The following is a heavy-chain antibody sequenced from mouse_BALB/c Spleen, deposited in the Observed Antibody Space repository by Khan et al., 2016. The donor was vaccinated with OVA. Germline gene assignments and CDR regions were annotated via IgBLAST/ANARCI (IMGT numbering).Heavy chain of an antibody. D-gene: IGHD2-3*01. CDR1: GFNIKDPY. Sequence: VRLQQSGAELVKPGASVKLSCTASGFNIKDPYLHWVKQRPEQGLEWIGRIAPANGNTQYDPKFQGKATLTSDTSSNTAYLQLNSLTSEDTAVYYCARPSYDPRDFEVWGAGTTVTVSS. CDR3: ARPSYDPRDFEV. J-gene: IGHJ1*01. CDR2: IAPANGNT. V-gene: IGHV14-3*02.